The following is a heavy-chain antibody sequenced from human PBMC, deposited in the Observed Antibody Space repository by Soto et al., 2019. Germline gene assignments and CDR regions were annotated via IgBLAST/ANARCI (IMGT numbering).Heavy chain of an antibody. CDR2: ISYDGSNK. CDR1: GFTFSSYG. V-gene: IGHV3-30*18. Sequence: QVQLVESGGGVVQPGRSLRLSCAASGFTFSSYGMHWVRQAPCNGLEWVAVISYDGSNKYYADSVKGRFTISRDNSKNTLYLQMNSLRAEDTAVYYCAKTYYDFWSGYGGLGMDVWGQGTTVTVSS. CDR3: AKTYYDFWSGYGGLGMDV. D-gene: IGHD3-3*01. J-gene: IGHJ6*02.